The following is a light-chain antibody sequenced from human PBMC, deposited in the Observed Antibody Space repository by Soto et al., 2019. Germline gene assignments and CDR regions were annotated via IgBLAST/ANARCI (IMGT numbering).Light chain of an antibody. CDR1: RSDVGAYNY. V-gene: IGLV2-14*01. Sequence: QSVLTQPASVSGSPGQSIAISCTGTRSDVGAYNYVSWYQQHPGKAPKLMISEVTNRPSGVPDRFSGSRSGTSASLAITGLQAEDEADYYCQSFDSSRIGLLFGGGTKLTVL. CDR3: QSFDSSRIGLL. CDR2: EVT. J-gene: IGLJ2*01.